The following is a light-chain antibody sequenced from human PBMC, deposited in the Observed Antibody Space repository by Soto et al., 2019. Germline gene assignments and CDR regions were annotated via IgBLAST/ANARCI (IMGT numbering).Light chain of an antibody. V-gene: IGKV3-20*01. CDR3: QQYGSSPLYT. CDR1: QSVSSSY. Sequence: EIVLTQSPGTLSLSPGERATLSCRASQSVSSSYLAWYQQKPGQAPRLLIYGASSRATSIPDRFSGSGSGTDFTLTISRLEPADFAVYSCQQYGSSPLYTFGQGTKLEIK. J-gene: IGKJ2*01. CDR2: GAS.